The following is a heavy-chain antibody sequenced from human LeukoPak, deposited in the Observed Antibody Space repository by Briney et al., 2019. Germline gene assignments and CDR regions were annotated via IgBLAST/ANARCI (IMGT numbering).Heavy chain of an antibody. CDR2: IWYDGSNK. J-gene: IGHJ6*02. D-gene: IGHD1-26*01. Sequence: PGGSLRLSCAASGFTFSSYSMNWVRQAPGKGLEWVAVIWYDGSNKYYADSVKGRFTISRDNSKNTLYLQMNSLRAEDTAVYYCARVRSGNYYYGMDVWGQGTTVTVSS. CDR1: GFTFSSYS. CDR3: ARVRSGNYYYGMDV. V-gene: IGHV3-33*08.